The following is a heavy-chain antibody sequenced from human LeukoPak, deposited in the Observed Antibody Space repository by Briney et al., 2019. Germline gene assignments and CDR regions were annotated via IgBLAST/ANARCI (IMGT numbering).Heavy chain of an antibody. Sequence: SETLSLTCTVSGGSIISHYWSWIRQPPGKGLEWIGYIYYSGSTNYNPSLKSRVTISVDTSKNQFSLKLSSVTAADTAVYYCASCSTTSCYYYYMDVWGKGTTVTVSS. V-gene: IGHV4-59*11. CDR2: IYYSGST. CDR3: ASCSTTSCYYYYMDV. CDR1: GGSIISHY. D-gene: IGHD2-2*01. J-gene: IGHJ6*03.